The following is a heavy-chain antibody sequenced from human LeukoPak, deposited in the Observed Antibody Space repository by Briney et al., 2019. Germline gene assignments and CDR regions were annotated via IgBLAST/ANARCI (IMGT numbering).Heavy chain of an antibody. V-gene: IGHV4-39*01. CDR1: GGSISSSTYS. CDR3: ARHSLNNYGSYY. J-gene: IGHJ4*02. D-gene: IGHD5-24*01. CDR2: IHYDGNT. Sequence: KSSETLSLTCTVSGGSISSSTYSWTRIRQPPGKGLEWIGSIHYDGNTYYKPSLKSRVTISVDTSKIQFSLRLSSATAADMATYYCARHSLNNYGSYYWGQGTLVTVSS.